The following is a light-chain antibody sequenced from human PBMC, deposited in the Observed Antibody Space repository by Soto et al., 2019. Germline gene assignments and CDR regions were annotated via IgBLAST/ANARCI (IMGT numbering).Light chain of an antibody. CDR2: DVS. J-gene: IGLJ1*01. CDR1: SSDVGGYNY. V-gene: IGLV2-14*03. CDR3: NSYTSGTTLV. Sequence: QSALTQPASVSGSPGQSITISCTGTSSDVGGYNYVSWYQQHPGKAPKLMIYDVSNRPSGVSNRFSGSKSGNTASLTISGLQAEDEADYYCNSYTSGTTLVFGTGTQLTVL.